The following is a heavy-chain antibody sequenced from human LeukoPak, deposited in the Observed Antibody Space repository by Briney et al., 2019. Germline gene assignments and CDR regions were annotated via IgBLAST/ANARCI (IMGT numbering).Heavy chain of an antibody. CDR3: ASSNFDYSGDYYFDY. CDR2: IIPIFGTA. V-gene: IGHV1-69*01. J-gene: IGHJ4*02. CDR1: GGTFSSYA. Sequence: SVKVSCKASGGTFSSYAISWVRQAPGQGLEWMGGIIPIFGTANYAQKFQGRVTITADESTSTAYMELSSLRSEDTAVYYCASSNFDYSGDYYFDYWGQGTLVTVSS. D-gene: IGHD4-11*01.